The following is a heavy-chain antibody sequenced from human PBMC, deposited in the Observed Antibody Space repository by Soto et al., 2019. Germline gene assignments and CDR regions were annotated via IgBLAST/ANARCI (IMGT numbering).Heavy chain of an antibody. Sequence: EVQLVQTGGGLIKPGGSLSLSCAASRLSVSDKYMSWVRQAPGKGLEWVSLTYTGGNSYFADFVKGRFIVSRDISKNTLFLHMNSLAAEDTAVYYCAREGYAYGLDFWGQGSLVTVSS. CDR1: RLSVSDKY. V-gene: IGHV3-53*02. CDR2: TYTGGNS. J-gene: IGHJ4*02. D-gene: IGHD3-10*01. CDR3: AREGYAYGLDF.